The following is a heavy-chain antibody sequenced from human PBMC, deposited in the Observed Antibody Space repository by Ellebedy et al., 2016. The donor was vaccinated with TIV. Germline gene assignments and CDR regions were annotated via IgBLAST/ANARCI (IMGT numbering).Heavy chain of an antibody. D-gene: IGHD3-10*01. V-gene: IGHV1-18*01. CDR3: ASSLGVMVREATEGMDV. J-gene: IGHJ6*02. CDR2: ISAYNGNT. CDR1: GYTFTSYG. Sequence: ASVKVSCXASGYTFTSYGISWVRQAPGQGLEWMGWISAYNGNTNYAQKLQGRVTMTTDTSTSTAYMELRSLRSDDTAVYYCASSLGVMVREATEGMDVWGQGTTVTVSS.